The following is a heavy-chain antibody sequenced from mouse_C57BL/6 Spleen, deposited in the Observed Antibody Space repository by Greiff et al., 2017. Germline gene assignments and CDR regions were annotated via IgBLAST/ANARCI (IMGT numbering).Heavy chain of an antibody. CDR2: ISYSGST. J-gene: IGHJ4*01. CDR3: ARFLDGYPYYYAMDY. Sequence: EVQGVESGPGLAKPSQTLSLTCSVTGYSITSDYWNWIRKFPGNKLEYMGYISYSGSTYYNPSLKSRISITRYTSTNQYYLQLNSVTTDDTSTYYCARFLDGYPYYYAMDYWGQGTSVTVSS. CDR1: GYSITSDY. D-gene: IGHD2-3*01. V-gene: IGHV3-8*01.